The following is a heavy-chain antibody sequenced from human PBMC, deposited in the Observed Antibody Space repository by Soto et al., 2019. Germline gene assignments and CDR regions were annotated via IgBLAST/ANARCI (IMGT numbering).Heavy chain of an antibody. V-gene: IGHV1-69*01. J-gene: IGHJ6*02. D-gene: IGHD5-12*01. Sequence: QVQLVQSGPEVKKPGSSVKVSCKASGGSFSDSALSWVRQAPGQGLEWMGGIIPIFGSPDYAQKFLGRVTVTADESTSTAYMELSSLRTEDTAIYYCAREAYGYGGDYSYYGVDVWGQGTTVSVSS. CDR1: GGSFSDSA. CDR2: IIPIFGSP. CDR3: AREAYGYGGDYSYYGVDV.